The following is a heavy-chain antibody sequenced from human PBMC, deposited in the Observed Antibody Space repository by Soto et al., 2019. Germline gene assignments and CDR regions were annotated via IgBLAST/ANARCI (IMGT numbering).Heavy chain of an antibody. Sequence: QVQLVQSGAEVKKPGSSVKVSCKASGGTFSSYAISWVRQAPGQGLEWMGGIIPIFGTANYAQKFQGRVTITADESASTAYMELSSPRSEDTAVYYCARSGFPGIAAYWGQGTLVTVSS. CDR2: IIPIFGTA. J-gene: IGHJ4*02. D-gene: IGHD6-13*01. CDR1: GGTFSSYA. V-gene: IGHV1-69*12. CDR3: ARSGFPGIAAY.